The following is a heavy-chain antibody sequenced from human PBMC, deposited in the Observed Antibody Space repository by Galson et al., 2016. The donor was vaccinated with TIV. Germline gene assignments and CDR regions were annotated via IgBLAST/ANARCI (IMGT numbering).Heavy chain of an antibody. CDR2: IIPILGTA. V-gene: IGHV1-69*13. D-gene: IGHD1-14*01. CDR3: AREQGIYKGYFDL. Sequence: SVKVSCKASGGTFSSYAISWVRQAPGQGLEWMGRIIPILGTANYAQKFQGRVTITADESTSTAYMELSSLRSEDTAVYYCAREQGIYKGYFDLWGRGTLVTVSS. J-gene: IGHJ2*01. CDR1: GGTFSSYA.